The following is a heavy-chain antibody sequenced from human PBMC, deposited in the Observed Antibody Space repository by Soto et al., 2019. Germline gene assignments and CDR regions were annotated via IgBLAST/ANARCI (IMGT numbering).Heavy chain of an antibody. D-gene: IGHD3-3*01. J-gene: IGHJ4*02. CDR2: ISSTGGST. CDR3: AQRWEWLYPI. Sequence: GGSLRLSCAASGFTFTNYAMSWVRQAPGKGLEWVSAISSTGGSTYYADSVKGRFTISRDNSKNTLYLQMNSLRAEDTALYYCAQRWEWLYPIGGQGTLVTVSS. CDR1: GFTFTNYA. V-gene: IGHV3-23*01.